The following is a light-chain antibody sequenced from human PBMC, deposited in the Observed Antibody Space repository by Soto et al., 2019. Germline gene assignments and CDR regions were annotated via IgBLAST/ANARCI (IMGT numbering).Light chain of an antibody. CDR2: WAS. CDR3: QQYYITPLT. Sequence: DIVMTQSPDSLAVSLGERATIHCKSSQSVLYRSNNKNYLAWYQQKPGQPPKLLIYWASTRESGVPDRFGGSGSGTDFTLTISSLQAEDVAVYYCQQYYITPLTFGGGTKAEIQ. V-gene: IGKV4-1*01. J-gene: IGKJ4*01. CDR1: QSVLYRSNNKNY.